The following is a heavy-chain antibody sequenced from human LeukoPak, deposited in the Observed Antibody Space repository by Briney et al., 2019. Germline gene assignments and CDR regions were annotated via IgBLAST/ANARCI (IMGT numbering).Heavy chain of an antibody. Sequence: PGGSLRLSCAASGFTFSNAWMSWVRQAPGKGLEWVGRIKSKTDGGTTDYAAPVKGRFTISRDNSKNTLYLQMNSLKTEDTAVYYCTTEGHFWSGSYYFDYWGQGTLVTVSS. CDR3: TTEGHFWSGSYYFDY. V-gene: IGHV3-15*01. J-gene: IGHJ4*02. CDR1: GFTFSNAW. D-gene: IGHD3-3*02. CDR2: IKSKTDGGTT.